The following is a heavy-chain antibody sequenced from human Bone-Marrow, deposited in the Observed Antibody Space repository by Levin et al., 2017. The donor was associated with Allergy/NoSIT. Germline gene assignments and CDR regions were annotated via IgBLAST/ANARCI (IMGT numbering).Heavy chain of an antibody. Sequence: SETLSLTCTVSGGSISSYYWSWIRQPPGKGLEWIGYIYYSGSTNYNPSLKSRVTISVDTSKNQFSLKLSSVTAADTAVYYCASNIAAAESAFDIWGQGTMVTVSS. D-gene: IGHD6-13*01. CDR3: ASNIAAAESAFDI. J-gene: IGHJ3*02. V-gene: IGHV4-59*08. CDR1: GGSISSYY. CDR2: IYYSGST.